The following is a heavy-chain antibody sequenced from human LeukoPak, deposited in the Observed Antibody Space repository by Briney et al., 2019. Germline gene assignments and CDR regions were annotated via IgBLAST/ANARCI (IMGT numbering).Heavy chain of an antibody. J-gene: IGHJ4*02. CDR3: ARGGSGSYYSLYYFDY. D-gene: IGHD3-10*01. CDR1: GGSFSGYY. CDR2: INHSGST. Sequence: SETLSLTCAVYGGSFSGYYWSWIRQPPGKGLEWIGEINHSGSTNYNPSLKSRVTISVDTSKNQFSLKLSSVTAADTAVYYCARGGSGSYYSLYYFDYWGQGTLVTVSS. V-gene: IGHV4-34*01.